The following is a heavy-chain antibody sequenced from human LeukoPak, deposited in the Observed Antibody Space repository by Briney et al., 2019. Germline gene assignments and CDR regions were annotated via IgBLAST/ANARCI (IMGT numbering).Heavy chain of an antibody. CDR1: GGTFSSYA. D-gene: IGHD1-7*01. CDR3: AREVTGTRRSLHYFDY. V-gene: IGHV1-69*13. CDR2: IIPIFGTA. Sequence: SVKVSCKASGGTFSSYAISWVRQAPGQGLEWMGGIIPIFGTANYAQKFQGRVTITADESTSTAYMELSSLRSEDTAVYYCAREVTGTRRSLHYFDYWGQGTLVTVSS. J-gene: IGHJ4*02.